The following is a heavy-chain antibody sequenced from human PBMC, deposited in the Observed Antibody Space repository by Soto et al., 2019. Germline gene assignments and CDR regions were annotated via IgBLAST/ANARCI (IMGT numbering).Heavy chain of an antibody. Sequence: QEQLVQSGGEVKKPGASVRVSCKASGYTFTKYGITWVRQAPGQGLEWMGWIGVYNGKTNYARKLQGRVIMTADTSANTAYMELRSLRSDDTAVYYCSRARYCTSPSCYNHYYYGMDIWGQGTTVSVSS. J-gene: IGHJ6*02. D-gene: IGHD2-2*02. CDR3: SRARYCTSPSCYNHYYYGMDI. V-gene: IGHV1-18*04. CDR1: GYTFTKYG. CDR2: IGVYNGKT.